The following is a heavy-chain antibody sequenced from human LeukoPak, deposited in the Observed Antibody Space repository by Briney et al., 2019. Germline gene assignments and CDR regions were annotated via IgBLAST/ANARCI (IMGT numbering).Heavy chain of an antibody. D-gene: IGHD3-16*01. V-gene: IGHV3-21*01. J-gene: IGHJ4*02. CDR3: ARDVSWAAHDY. Sequence: GGFLRLSCAASGFTFNTYSMNWVRQAPGKGLEWVSSISSNSDYRYYADSMKGRFTISRDNAKNSLYLQMNSLRAEDTAIYYCARDVSWAAHDYWGQGTLVTVSS. CDR2: ISSNSDYR. CDR1: GFTFNTYS.